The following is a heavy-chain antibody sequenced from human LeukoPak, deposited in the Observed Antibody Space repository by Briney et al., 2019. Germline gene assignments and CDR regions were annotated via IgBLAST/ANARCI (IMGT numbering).Heavy chain of an antibody. CDR3: ARLYGSGSYYRH. V-gene: IGHV4-34*01. D-gene: IGHD3-10*01. J-gene: IGHJ4*02. CDR2: INHSGST. CDR1: GGSFRGYY. Sequence: SETLSLTCAVYGGSFRGYYWSWIRQPPGKGLEWIGEINHSGSTNYNPSLKSRVTISVDTSKNQFSLKLSSVTAADTAVYYCARLYGSGSYYRHWGQGTLVTVSS.